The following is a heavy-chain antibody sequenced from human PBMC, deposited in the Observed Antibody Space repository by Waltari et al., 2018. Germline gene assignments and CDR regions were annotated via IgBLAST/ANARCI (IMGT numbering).Heavy chain of an antibody. CDR3: ARGNYGGNSGFDY. CDR2: INPSAGST. J-gene: IGHJ4*02. D-gene: IGHD4-17*01. Sequence: QVQLVQSGAEVKKPGASVKVSCKASGYTFTTYYMHWVRQAPRQGLEWMGIINPSAGSTSYTQKFQGRVTMTRDTSTSTVYMELSSLRSEDTAVYYCARGNYGGNSGFDYWGQGTLVTVSS. V-gene: IGHV1-46*01. CDR1: GYTFTTYY.